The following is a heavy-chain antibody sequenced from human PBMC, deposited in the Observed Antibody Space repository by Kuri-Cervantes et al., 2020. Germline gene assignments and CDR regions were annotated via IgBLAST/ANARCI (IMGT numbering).Heavy chain of an antibody. J-gene: IGHJ4*02. CDR3: AKDYYSSGYYYFDY. CDR2: ISWNSGSI. Sequence: GGSLRLSCAASGFTFDDYAMHWVRQAPGKGLEWVSGISWNSGSIGYADSVKGRFTISRDNAKNSLYLQMNSLRAEDTALYYCAKDYYSSGYYYFDYWGQGTLVTVSS. D-gene: IGHD3-22*01. CDR1: GFTFDDYA. V-gene: IGHV3-9*01.